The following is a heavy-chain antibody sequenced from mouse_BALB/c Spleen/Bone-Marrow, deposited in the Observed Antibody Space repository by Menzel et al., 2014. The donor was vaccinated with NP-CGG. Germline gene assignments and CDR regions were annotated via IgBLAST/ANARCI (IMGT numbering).Heavy chain of an antibody. J-gene: IGHJ3*01. D-gene: IGHD2-14*01. CDR3: ARHREVRPFAY. CDR1: GFTFSSYG. V-gene: IGHV5-6-3*01. Sequence: EVQLVESGGGLVQPGGSLKLSCAASGFTFSSYGMSWVRQTPDKRLELVATINSNGDSTYYPDSVKGRFTISRDNAKNTLYLQMSSLRSEDTAMYYCARHREVRPFAYWGQGTLVTVSA. CDR2: INSNGDST.